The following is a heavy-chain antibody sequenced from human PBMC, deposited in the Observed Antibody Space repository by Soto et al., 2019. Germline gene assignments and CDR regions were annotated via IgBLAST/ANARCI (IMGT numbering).Heavy chain of an antibody. Sequence: PGASVKVSCKASGVTFSSETLGWVRQAPGQGLEWVGGIIPLFGTASYAQKFQGRVTITADESTSTAYMELSRLRSEDTAVYYCARALLSHSYDSGGYDSYFHAMDVWGQGTPVTVSS. CDR1: GVTFSSET. V-gene: IGHV1-69*13. J-gene: IGHJ6*02. CDR2: IIPLFGTA. D-gene: IGHD3-22*01. CDR3: ARALLSHSYDSGGYDSYFHAMDV.